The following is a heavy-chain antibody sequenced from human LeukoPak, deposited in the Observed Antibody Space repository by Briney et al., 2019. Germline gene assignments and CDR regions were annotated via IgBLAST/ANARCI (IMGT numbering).Heavy chain of an antibody. J-gene: IGHJ4*02. D-gene: IGHD3-9*01. CDR1: GGSISSSSYY. V-gene: IGHV4-39*07. Sequence: PSETLSLTCTVSGGSISSSSYYWGWLRQPPGKGLEWSGSIYYSGSTYYNPSLKSRVTISVDTSKNQFSLKLGSVTAADTAVYYCARVNDKYMGSDHLDYWGQGTLVTVSS. CDR3: ARVNDKYMGSDHLDY. CDR2: IYYSGST.